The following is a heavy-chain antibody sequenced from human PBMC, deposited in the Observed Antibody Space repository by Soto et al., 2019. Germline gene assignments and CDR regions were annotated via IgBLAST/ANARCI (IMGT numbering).Heavy chain of an antibody. CDR1: GFTFSSYG. CDR3: AGGSRDTSGYYDFDF. J-gene: IGHJ4*02. V-gene: IGHV3-21*01. CDR2: ISGITNYK. D-gene: IGHD3-22*01. Sequence: NPGGSLRLSCAASGFTFSSYGMSWVRQAPGKGLEWVSSISGITNYKYSADSLKGRLTISRDNAKNSLYLQMNSLRAEDTAVYYCAGGSRDTSGYYDFDFWGQGILVTVSS.